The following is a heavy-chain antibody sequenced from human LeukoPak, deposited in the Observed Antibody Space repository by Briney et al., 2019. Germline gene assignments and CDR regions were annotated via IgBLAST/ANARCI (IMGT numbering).Heavy chain of an antibody. V-gene: IGHV3-7*01. CDR3: AREEGVTGNAGGFDY. J-gene: IGHJ4*02. CDR2: IKQDGSEK. D-gene: IGHD1-1*01. CDR1: GFTFSTYA. Sequence: PGGSLRLSCAASGFTFSTYAMSWVRQAPGKGLEWVANIKQDGSEKYYVDSVKGRFTISRDNAKTSLYLQMNSLRADDTAVYYCAREEGVTGNAGGFDYWGQGTLVTVSS.